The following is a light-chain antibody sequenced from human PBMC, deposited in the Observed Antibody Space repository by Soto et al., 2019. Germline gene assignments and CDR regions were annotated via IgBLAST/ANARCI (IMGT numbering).Light chain of an antibody. V-gene: IGLV2-14*01. CDR1: SSDVGGYNY. CDR2: EVS. Sequence: QSALTQPASVSGSPGQSITISCTGTSSDVGGYNYVSWYQQHPGKAPKLMIYEVSNRPSGVSNRFSGSKSGNTASLTISGFQAEDEADYYCSSYRSSSYVVFGGGTKLTVL. CDR3: SSYRSSSYVV. J-gene: IGLJ2*01.